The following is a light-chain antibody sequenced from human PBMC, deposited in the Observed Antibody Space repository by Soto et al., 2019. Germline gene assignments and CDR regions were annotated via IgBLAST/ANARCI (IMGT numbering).Light chain of an antibody. J-gene: IGLJ2*01. Sequence: QSALTQPASVSGYPGQSLTISCTGTRSDVGGYNYVSWYQQQPGKAPRLMIYNVSNRPSGVSNRFSGSKSGNTASLTISGLQAEDEADYYCSSYTSTSTPVVFGGGTQLTVL. V-gene: IGLV2-14*03. CDR2: NVS. CDR1: RSDVGGYNY. CDR3: SSYTSTSTPVV.